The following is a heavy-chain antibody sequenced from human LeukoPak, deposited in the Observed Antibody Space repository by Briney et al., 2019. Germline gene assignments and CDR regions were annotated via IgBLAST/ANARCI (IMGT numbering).Heavy chain of an antibody. Sequence: GESLKISCQGSGYSFTSYWIGWVRQMPGKGLEWMGIIYPGDSDTRYSPSFQGQVTISADKSISTAYLQWGSLKASDTAMYYCARQKRGYSSSWHQIDYWGQGTLVTVSS. D-gene: IGHD6-13*01. CDR3: ARQKRGYSSSWHQIDY. CDR2: IYPGDSDT. J-gene: IGHJ4*02. V-gene: IGHV5-51*01. CDR1: GYSFTSYW.